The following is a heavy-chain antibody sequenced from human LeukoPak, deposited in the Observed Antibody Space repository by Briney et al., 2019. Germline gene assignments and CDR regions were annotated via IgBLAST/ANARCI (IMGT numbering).Heavy chain of an antibody. CDR2: INPHSGGA. J-gene: IGHJ5*02. Sequence: GASVKVSCKASGYMFTDYYLHWVRQAPGQGLEWMGWINPHSGGADLAPKFQGRVTMTRDTSINTTYMELTSLISDDTAVYYCAGETYFDTTGHYGWFDPWGQGTLVTVSS. V-gene: IGHV1-2*02. D-gene: IGHD3-22*01. CDR1: GYMFTDYY. CDR3: AGETYFDTTGHYGWFDP.